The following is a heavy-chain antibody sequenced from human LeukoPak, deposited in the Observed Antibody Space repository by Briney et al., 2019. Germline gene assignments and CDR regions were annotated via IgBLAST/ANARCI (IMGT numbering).Heavy chain of an antibody. J-gene: IGHJ4*02. Sequence: GRSLRLSCAASGFTFSSYGMHWVRQAPGKGLEWVAVIWYDGSNKYYADSVKGRFTISRDNSKNTLYLQMNSLRAEDTAVYYCAKGWVGFDYWGQGTLFTVSS. V-gene: IGHV3-33*06. CDR1: GFTFSSYG. CDR3: AKGWVGFDY. D-gene: IGHD2-15*01. CDR2: IWYDGSNK.